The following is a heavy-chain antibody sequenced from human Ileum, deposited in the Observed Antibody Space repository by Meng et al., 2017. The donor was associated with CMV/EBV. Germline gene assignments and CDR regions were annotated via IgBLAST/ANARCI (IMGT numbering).Heavy chain of an antibody. CDR2: INPSGGST. J-gene: IGHJ4*02. Sequence: ASVKVSCKASGYSFTSYFMSWVRVAPGQGLEWIGMINPSGGSTSYAKKFQDRVTMTRDTSTNTVYMEMRSLRSEDTAVYYCASTAAHYYFAYWGQGTVVTVSS. D-gene: IGHD2-2*01. V-gene: IGHV1-46*01. CDR1: GYSFTSYF. CDR3: ASTAAHYYFAY.